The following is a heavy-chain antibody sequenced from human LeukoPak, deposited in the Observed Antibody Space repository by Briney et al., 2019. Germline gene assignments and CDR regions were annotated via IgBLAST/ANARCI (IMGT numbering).Heavy chain of an antibody. J-gene: IGHJ4*02. Sequence: GGSLRLSCAASGLTFSSHWMHWVRQAPGKGLVWVSRISPDGSTTGHADSVKGRFTTSRDNAKNTLFLQMNSLRAEDTAVYYCTRDFDFSSAIWGQGTLVTVSS. CDR3: TRDFDFSSAI. CDR2: ISPDGSTT. V-gene: IGHV3-74*01. D-gene: IGHD3-3*01. CDR1: GLTFSSHW.